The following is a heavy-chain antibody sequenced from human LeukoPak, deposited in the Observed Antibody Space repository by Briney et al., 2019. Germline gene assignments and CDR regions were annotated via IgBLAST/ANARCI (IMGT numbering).Heavy chain of an antibody. CDR1: GYSISSGYY. Sequence: SETLSLTCTVSGYSISSGYYWGWIRQPPGKGLEWIGSIYHSGSTYYNPSPKSRVTISVDTSKNQFSLKLSSVTAADTAVYYCARGYRPNFDYWGQGTLVTVSS. D-gene: IGHD1-1*01. V-gene: IGHV4-38-2*02. CDR3: ARGYRPNFDY. CDR2: IYHSGST. J-gene: IGHJ4*02.